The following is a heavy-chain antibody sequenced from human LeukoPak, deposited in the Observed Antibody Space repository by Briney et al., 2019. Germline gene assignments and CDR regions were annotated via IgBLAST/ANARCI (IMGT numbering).Heavy chain of an antibody. J-gene: IGHJ4*02. CDR3: ARDLYSSSST. CDR1: GFTVSSNY. D-gene: IGHD6-13*01. V-gene: IGHV3-53*01. CDR2: IYSGGST. Sequence: PGGSLSLSCAASGFTVSSNYMSWVRQAPGKGLEWVSVIYSGGSTYYADSVKGRFTISRDNSKNTLYLQMNSLRAEDTAVYYCARDLYSSSSTWGQGTLVTVSS.